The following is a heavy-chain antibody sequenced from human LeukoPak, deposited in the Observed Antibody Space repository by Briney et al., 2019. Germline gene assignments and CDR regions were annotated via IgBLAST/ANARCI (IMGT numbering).Heavy chain of an antibody. CDR2: INHSGST. CDR3: ARGRGSRRWDQ. V-gene: IGHV4-34*01. J-gene: IGHJ4*02. Sequence: MPSETLSLTCAVYGGSFSGYYWSWIRQPPGKGLEWIGEINHSGSTNYNPSLKSRVTISVDTSKNQFSLKLSSVTAADTAVYYCARGRGSRRWDQWGQGTLVTVSS. CDR1: GGSFSGYY. D-gene: IGHD3-16*01.